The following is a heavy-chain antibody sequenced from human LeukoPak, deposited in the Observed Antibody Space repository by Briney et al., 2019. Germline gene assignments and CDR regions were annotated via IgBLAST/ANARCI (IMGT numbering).Heavy chain of an antibody. CDR1: GGSFSGYY. V-gene: IGHV4-34*01. Sequence: SETLSLTCAVYGGSFSGYYWSWIRQPPGKGLECIGEINHSGSTNYNPSLKSRVTISVDTSKNQFSLKLSSVTAADTAVYYCARGVSFRSPWFGESINWFDPWGQGTLVTVSS. CDR2: INHSGST. CDR3: ARGVSFRSPWFGESINWFDP. D-gene: IGHD3-10*01. J-gene: IGHJ5*02.